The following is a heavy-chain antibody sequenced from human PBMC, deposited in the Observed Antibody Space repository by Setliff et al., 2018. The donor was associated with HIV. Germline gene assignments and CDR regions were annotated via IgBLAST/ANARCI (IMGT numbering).Heavy chain of an antibody. J-gene: IGHJ4*01. CDR1: GGSISSYY. CDR2: IYTSGST. CDR3: ARLRHTYYYDSSYFDY. D-gene: IGHD3-22*01. Sequence: SETLSLTCTVSGGSISSYYWSWIRQPAGKGLEWIGRIYTSGSTNYNPSLKSRVTMSVDTSKNQFSLKLSSVTAADTAVYYCARLRHTYYYDSSYFDYWGHGTLVTVSS. V-gene: IGHV4-4*07.